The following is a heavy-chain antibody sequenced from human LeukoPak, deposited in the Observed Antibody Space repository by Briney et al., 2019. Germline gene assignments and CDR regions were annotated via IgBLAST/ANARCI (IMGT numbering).Heavy chain of an antibody. CDR2: ISSSGTTT. J-gene: IGHJ4*02. CDR1: GFRFSVYE. Sequence: GGSLRLSYAASGFRFSVYEVHWVRQAPGKGLEWISDISSSGTTTYYADSVKGRFTISRDNAKNSLYLQMNSLRAEDTAIDYCTTLTVATNFDYWGQGTLVTVSS. V-gene: IGHV3-48*03. D-gene: IGHD5-12*01. CDR3: TTLTVATNFDY.